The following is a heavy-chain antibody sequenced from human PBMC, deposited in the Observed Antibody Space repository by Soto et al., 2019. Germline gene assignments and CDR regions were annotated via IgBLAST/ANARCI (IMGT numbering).Heavy chain of an antibody. J-gene: IGHJ6*02. Sequence: GGSLSLSCAASGFTFSSYATSWVRQAPGKGLEWVSTINGSGSSTYYADSVKGRFTISRDNSKNTLFLQMNSLRAEDTAVYYCAKASDTAMVMGYYYGMDVWGQGTTVTVSS. V-gene: IGHV3-23*01. D-gene: IGHD5-18*01. CDR1: GFTFSSYA. CDR2: INGSGSST. CDR3: AKASDTAMVMGYYYGMDV.